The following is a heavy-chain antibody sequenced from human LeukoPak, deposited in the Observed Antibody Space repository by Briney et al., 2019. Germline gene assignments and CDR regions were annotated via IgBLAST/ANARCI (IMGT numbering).Heavy chain of an antibody. Sequence: GGSLRLSCAASGFTISSYAMHWVRQAPGKGLEWVAVISYDGSNKYYADSVKGRFTISRDNSKNTLYLQMNSLRAEDTAVYYCARVNWNVGLGAFDIWGQGTMVTVSS. V-gene: IGHV3-30*04. CDR2: ISYDGSNK. CDR1: GFTISSYA. D-gene: IGHD1-20*01. CDR3: ARVNWNVGLGAFDI. J-gene: IGHJ3*02.